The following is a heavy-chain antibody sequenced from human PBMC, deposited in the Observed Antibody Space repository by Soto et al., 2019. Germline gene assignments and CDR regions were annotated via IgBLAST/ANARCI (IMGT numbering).Heavy chain of an antibody. V-gene: IGHV1-18*01. CDR2: ISAYNGNT. J-gene: IGHJ4*02. D-gene: IGHD3-22*01. CDR3: ARDPPTSDYYDSSGYPGEGLGSQLAY. CDR1: GYTFTSYG. Sequence: ASVKVSCKASGYTFTSYGISWVRQAPGQGLEWMGWISAYNGNTNYAQKLQGRVTMTTDTSTSTAYMELRSLRADDTAVYYCARDPPTSDYYDSSGYPGEGLGSQLAYWGQGTLVTVSS.